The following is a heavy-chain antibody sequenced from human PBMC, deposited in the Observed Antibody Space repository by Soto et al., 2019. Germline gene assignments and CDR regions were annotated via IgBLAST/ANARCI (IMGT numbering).Heavy chain of an antibody. CDR3: AKDSTSYYYYLTYFQH. J-gene: IGHJ1*01. D-gene: IGHD3-22*01. CDR2: IIPVLGKA. CDR1: GDSLSSYT. V-gene: IGHV1-69*08. Sequence: QVQLVQSGAEVKKPGSSVKVSCKASGDSLSSYTISWVRQAPGQGLEWMGRIIPVLGKANYAQKFQGRVSITADESTSTAYMELYSLTSEDTAVYYCAKDSTSYYYYLTYFQHWGQGTLVTVSS.